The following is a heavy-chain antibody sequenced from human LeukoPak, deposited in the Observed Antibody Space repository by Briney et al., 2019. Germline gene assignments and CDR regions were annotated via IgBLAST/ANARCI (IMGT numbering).Heavy chain of an antibody. V-gene: IGHV3-7*01. J-gene: IGHJ4*02. CDR3: ASGWGPMVVSY. Sequence: PGGSLRLSCAAPGFTFSNYWMSWVRQAPEKGLEWVAKIKQDESEMYYVDSVKGRFTISRDNAKNSVYLQMNSLRAEDTAVYYCASGWGPMVVSYWGQGTLVTVSS. D-gene: IGHD2-8*02. CDR1: GFTFSNYW. CDR2: IKQDESEM.